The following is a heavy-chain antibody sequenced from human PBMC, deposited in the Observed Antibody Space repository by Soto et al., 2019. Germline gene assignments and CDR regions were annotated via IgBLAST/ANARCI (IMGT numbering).Heavy chain of an antibody. CDR3: AKDISYGSGSYSNSIFDY. Sequence: GGSLRLSCAASGFTFDDYAMHWVRQAPGKGLEWVSGISWNSGSIGYADSVKGRFTISRDNAKNSLYLQMNSLRAEDTALYYCAKDISYGSGSYSNSIFDYWGQGTLVTVSS. V-gene: IGHV3-9*01. CDR2: ISWNSGSI. J-gene: IGHJ4*02. D-gene: IGHD3-10*01. CDR1: GFTFDDYA.